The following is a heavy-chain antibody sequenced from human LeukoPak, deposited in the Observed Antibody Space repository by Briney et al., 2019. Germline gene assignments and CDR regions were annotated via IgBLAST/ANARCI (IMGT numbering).Heavy chain of an antibody. CDR3: ATPGVRDYYYYLDV. CDR2: MSSSMNTI. CDR1: GFTLSAYS. V-gene: IGHV3-48*04. D-gene: IGHD2-21*01. J-gene: IGHJ6*03. Sequence: GGSLRLSCAASGFTLSAYSINWVRQAPGKGLEWIAYMSSSMNTIYYADAVKGRFTVSRDNANNSVHLQMSSLRAEDTAVYYCATPGVRDYYYYLDVWGTGTTVTVSS.